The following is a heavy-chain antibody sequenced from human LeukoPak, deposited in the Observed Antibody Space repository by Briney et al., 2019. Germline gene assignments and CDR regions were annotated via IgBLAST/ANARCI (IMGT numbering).Heavy chain of an antibody. D-gene: IGHD3-22*01. V-gene: IGHV4-39*07. CDR3: AINSSGYYYYYYYMDV. CDR1: GGSISSYY. CDR2: IYYSGST. J-gene: IGHJ6*03. Sequence: PSETLSLTRTVSGGSISSYYWGWIRQPPRKGLEWIGSIYYSGSTYYNPSLKGRVTISVDTSKNQFSLKLSSVTAADTAVYYCAINSSGYYYYYYYMDVWGKGTTVTVSS.